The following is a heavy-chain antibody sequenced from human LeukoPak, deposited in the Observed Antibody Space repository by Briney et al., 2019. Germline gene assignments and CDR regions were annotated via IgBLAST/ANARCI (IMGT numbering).Heavy chain of an antibody. J-gene: IGHJ4*02. V-gene: IGHV3-33*01. CDR2: IWYDGSNN. CDR3: ARFFGTDSVGYFDC. D-gene: IGHD2-8*02. Sequence: PGGSLRLSCAASGFTFSSYGMHWVRQAPGKGLEWVALIWYDGSNNNYIDSVKGRFTISRDNSKNTLYLQMNTLRTKDTAVYYCARFFGTDSVGYFDCWGQGTLVTVSS. CDR1: GFTFSSYG.